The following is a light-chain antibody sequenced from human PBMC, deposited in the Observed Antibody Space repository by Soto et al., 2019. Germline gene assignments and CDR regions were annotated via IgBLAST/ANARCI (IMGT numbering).Light chain of an antibody. Sequence: DIQMTQSPSSLYASVGDRVTITCRASQAISNYLSWYQQKPGKIPKVLIYAASTLHSGVPSRFSGSRSGTEFTLTITNVQPEDVATYYCQNYNSAPDTFGPGTKVQIK. V-gene: IGKV1-27*01. CDR3: QNYNSAPDT. J-gene: IGKJ1*01. CDR2: AAS. CDR1: QAISNY.